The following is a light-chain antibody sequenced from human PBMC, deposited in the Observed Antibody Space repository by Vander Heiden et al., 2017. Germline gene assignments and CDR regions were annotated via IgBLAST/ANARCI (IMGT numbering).Light chain of an antibody. J-gene: IGLJ2*01. CDR2: GNS. Sequence: QSVLTPPPSVSGAPRQRVTISCTGSSSNIGAGYDVHWYQHLPGTAPKLLIYGNSNRPSGVPDRFSGSKSGTSASLAITGLQAEDEADYYCQSYDSSLSGSVFGGGTKLTVL. CDR1: SSNIGAGYD. CDR3: QSYDSSLSGSV. V-gene: IGLV1-40*01.